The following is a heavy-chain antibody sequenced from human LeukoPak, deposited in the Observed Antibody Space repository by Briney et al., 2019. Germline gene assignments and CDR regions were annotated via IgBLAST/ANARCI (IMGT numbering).Heavy chain of an antibody. V-gene: IGHV3-53*01. CDR1: GFTVSSNS. D-gene: IGHD4/OR15-4a*01. J-gene: IGHJ4*02. CDR2: IYSDNT. Sequence: GGSLRLSCTVSGFTVSSNSMSWVRQAPGKGLEWVSFIYSDNTHYSDSVKGRFTISRDNSKNTLYLQINSLRAEDTAVYYCARRAGAYSHPYDYWGQGTPVTVSS. CDR3: ARRAGAYSHPYDY.